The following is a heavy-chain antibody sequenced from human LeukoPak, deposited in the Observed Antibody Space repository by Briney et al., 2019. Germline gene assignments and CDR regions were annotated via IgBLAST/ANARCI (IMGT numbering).Heavy chain of an antibody. CDR2: IGSSSSYI. CDR3: ARDMRYSRSPFDF. Sequence: PGGSLRLSCEAPGFAFSGHSMNWVRQTPGKGLEWVSSIGSSSSYIYYTESVKGRFTISRDNAKNSVFLHMSSLTAEDTGVYYCARDMRYSRSPFDFWGQGTLVTVSS. D-gene: IGHD1-26*01. J-gene: IGHJ4*02. V-gene: IGHV3-21*01. CDR1: GFAFSGHS.